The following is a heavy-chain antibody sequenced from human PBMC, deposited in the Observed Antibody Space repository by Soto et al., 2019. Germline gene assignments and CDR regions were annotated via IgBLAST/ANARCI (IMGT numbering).Heavy chain of an antibody. CDR3: AKARLWGGDGYNSYNYNAMDV. CDR1: GYRFTSYW. CDR2: IDPSDSYT. D-gene: IGHD3-16*01. J-gene: IGHJ6*02. Sequence: HGESLKISCKGSGYRFTSYWISWVRQMPGKGLEWMGRIDPSDSYTNYSPSFQGHVTISRDNAKTSLYLQMNSLRPEDTALYYCAKARLWGGDGYNSYNYNAMDVWGLGTTVTVSS. V-gene: IGHV5-10-1*01.